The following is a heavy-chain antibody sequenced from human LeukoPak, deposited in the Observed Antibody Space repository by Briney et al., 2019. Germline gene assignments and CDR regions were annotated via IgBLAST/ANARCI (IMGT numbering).Heavy chain of an antibody. D-gene: IGHD4-17*01. CDR3: ASRTVTRDY. CDR2: MNPNSGNT. CDR1: GGTFSSYT. V-gene: IGHV1-8*02. J-gene: IGHJ4*02. Sequence: GASVKVSCKASGGTFSSYTINWVRQATGQGLEWMGWMNPNSGNTGYAQKFQGRVTMTMNTSISTAYMELSSLRSEDTAVYYCASRTVTRDYWGQGTLVTVSS.